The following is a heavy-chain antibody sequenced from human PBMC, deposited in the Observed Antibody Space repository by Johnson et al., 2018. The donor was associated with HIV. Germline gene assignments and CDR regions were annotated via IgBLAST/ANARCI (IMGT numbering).Heavy chain of an antibody. D-gene: IGHD3-10*02. V-gene: IGHV3-30-3*01. CDR2: ISYDGSNK. CDR1: GFTFSSYA. J-gene: IGHJ3*02. Sequence: QVQLVESGGGVVQPGRSLRLSCAASGFTFSSYAMHWVRQAPGKGLEWVAVISYDGSNKYYADSVKGRFTISRDNSNNTLYLQMNSLRAEDTAVYYCARELRAGGAFDIWGRGTMVTVSS. CDR3: ARELRAGGAFDI.